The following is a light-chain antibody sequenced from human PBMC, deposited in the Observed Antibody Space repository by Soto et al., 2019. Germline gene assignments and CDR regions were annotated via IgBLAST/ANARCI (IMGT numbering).Light chain of an antibody. V-gene: IGKV1-5*03. CDR2: TAS. CDR1: QSISSW. CDR3: QRDNSYPPLT. J-gene: IGKJ4*01. Sequence: DIQMTQSPSTLSASVGDKVTITCRASQSISSWLAWYQQKPAKAPKLLLDTASCLESVGTSRFSGSGSGTEYTLTISRLQPDEFATYYCQRDNSYPPLTFGGGTKVEIK.